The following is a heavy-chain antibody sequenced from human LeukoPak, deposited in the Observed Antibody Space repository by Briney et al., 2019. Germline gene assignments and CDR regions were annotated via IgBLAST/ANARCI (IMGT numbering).Heavy chain of an antibody. CDR1: GGSISSSSYY. D-gene: IGHD6-13*01. J-gene: IGHJ4*02. Sequence: KPSETLSLTCTVSGGSISSSSYYWGWIRQPPGKGLEWIGGTYYSGSTYYNPSLKSRVTISVDTSKNQFSLKLSSVTAADTAVYYCARDGRHEGPQQLARYYFDYWGQETLVTVSS. CDR2: TYYSGST. V-gene: IGHV4-39*07. CDR3: ARDGRHEGPQQLARYYFDY.